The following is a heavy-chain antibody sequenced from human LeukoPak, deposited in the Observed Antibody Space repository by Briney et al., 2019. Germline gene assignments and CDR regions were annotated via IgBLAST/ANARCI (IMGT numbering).Heavy chain of an antibody. Sequence: GGSLRLSCAASGFTFSDYYMSWIRQAPGKGLEGVSYISSSGSTIYYADSVKGRFTISRDNAKNSLYLRMNSLRAEDTAVYYCAREVPPITIFGVGYYGMDVWGQGTTVTVSS. CDR1: GFTFSDYY. J-gene: IGHJ6*02. V-gene: IGHV3-11*01. CDR2: ISSSGSTI. CDR3: AREVPPITIFGVGYYGMDV. D-gene: IGHD3-3*01.